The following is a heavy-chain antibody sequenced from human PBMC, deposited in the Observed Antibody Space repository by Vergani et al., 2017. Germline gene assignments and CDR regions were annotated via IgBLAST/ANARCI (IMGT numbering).Heavy chain of an antibody. V-gene: IGHV4-38-2*01. CDR1: GYSISSGYY. CDR2: IYHSGST. J-gene: IGHJ4*02. Sequence: QVQLQESGPGLVKPSETLSLTCAVSGYSISSGYYWGWIRQPPGKGLEWIGSIYHSGSTYYNPSLKSRVTISVDTSKNQFSLKLSSVTAADTAVYYCAKTAETAVTAAVDYWGQGTLVTVSS. D-gene: IGHD4-17*01. CDR3: AKTAETAVTAAVDY.